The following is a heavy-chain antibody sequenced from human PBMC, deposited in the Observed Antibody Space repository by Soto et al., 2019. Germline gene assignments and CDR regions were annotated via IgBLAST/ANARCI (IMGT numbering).Heavy chain of an antibody. V-gene: IGHV3-11*01. CDR2: ISSSGSTI. Sequence: GGSLRLSCAASGFTFSDYYMSWIRQAPGKGLEWVSYISSSGSTIYYADSVKGRFTISRDNANNSLYLQMNSLRAEDTAVYYCEASYCSGGSCYYGGAAFDIWGQGTMVTVSS. CDR1: GFTFSDYY. J-gene: IGHJ3*02. CDR3: EASYCSGGSCYYGGAAFDI. D-gene: IGHD2-15*01.